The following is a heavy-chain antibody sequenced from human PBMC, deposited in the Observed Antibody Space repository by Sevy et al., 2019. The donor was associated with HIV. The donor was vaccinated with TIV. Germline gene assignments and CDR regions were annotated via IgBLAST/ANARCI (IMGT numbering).Heavy chain of an antibody. CDR2: INTNTGNP. V-gene: IGHV7-4-1*02. J-gene: IGHJ6*02. CDR1: GYTSTSYA. CDR3: ARDRSIAVNYYYYGMDV. D-gene: IGHD6-6*01. Sequence: ASVKVSCKASGYTSTSYAMNWVRQAPGQGLEWMGWINTNTGNPTYAQGFTGRFVFSLDTSVSTAYLQISSLKAEDTAVYYCARDRSIAVNYYYYGMDVWGQGTTVTVSS.